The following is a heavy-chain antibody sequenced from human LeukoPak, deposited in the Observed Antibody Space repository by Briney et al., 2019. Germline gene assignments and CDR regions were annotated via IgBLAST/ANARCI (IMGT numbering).Heavy chain of an antibody. J-gene: IGHJ6*04. V-gene: IGHV1-46*01. D-gene: IGHD3-22*01. CDR3: ARAHYASSNIKVPFDV. CDR2: IDPSAGST. Sequence: GPSVKVSCKASGYTFTNYYMHWVRQAPGQGLEWMGVIDPSAGSTTYAQKFQGRVTMTRDTATSTVYMELSSLRSEDTAVYYCARAHYASSNIKVPFDVWGKGTTVTVSS. CDR1: GYTFTNYY.